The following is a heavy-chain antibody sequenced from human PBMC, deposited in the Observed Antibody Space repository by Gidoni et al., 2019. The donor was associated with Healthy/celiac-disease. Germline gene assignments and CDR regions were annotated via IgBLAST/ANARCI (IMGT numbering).Heavy chain of an antibody. CDR1: GGTFSSHA. Sequence: QVQLVQSGAEVKKTGSSVKVSCKASGGTFSSHAISWVRQAPGQGLEWMGGIIPIFGTAHYAQKYQGRVTITADESTSTAYMELSSLRSEDTAVYYCAREAETVGDWGQGTLVTVSS. J-gene: IGHJ4*02. CDR2: IIPIFGTA. D-gene: IGHD1-26*01. CDR3: AREAETVGD. V-gene: IGHV1-69*01.